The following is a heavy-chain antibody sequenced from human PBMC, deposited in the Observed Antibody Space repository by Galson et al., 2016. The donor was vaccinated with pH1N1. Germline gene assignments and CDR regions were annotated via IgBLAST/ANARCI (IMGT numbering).Heavy chain of an antibody. CDR3: ARDGVTAAEDY. CDR2: LKPDGSDK. CDR1: GFTFSNYW. D-gene: IGHD6-13*01. V-gene: IGHV3-7*01. Sequence: SLRLSCAASGFTFSNYWMTWVRQAPGKGLEWVANLKPDGSDKYYVDSVKGQFTISRDNAKNSLYLQMNSLRAEDTALYYCARDGVTAAEDYWGQGTLVTVSS. J-gene: IGHJ4*02.